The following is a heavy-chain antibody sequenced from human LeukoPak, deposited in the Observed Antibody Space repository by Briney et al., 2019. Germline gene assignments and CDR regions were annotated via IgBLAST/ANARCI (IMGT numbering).Heavy chain of an antibody. D-gene: IGHD1-7*01. V-gene: IGHV4-31*03. CDR2: IYYSGST. J-gene: IGHJ5*02. Sequence: SETLSLTCTASGGSISSGGYYWSWIRQHPGKGLEWIGYIYYSGSTYYNPSLKSRVTISVDTSKNQFSLKLSSVTAADTAVYYCARETGTTVNWFDPWGQGTLVTVSS. CDR1: GGSISSGGYY. CDR3: ARETGTTVNWFDP.